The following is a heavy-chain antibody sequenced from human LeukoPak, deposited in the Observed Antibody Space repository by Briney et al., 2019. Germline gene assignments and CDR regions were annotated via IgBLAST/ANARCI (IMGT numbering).Heavy chain of an antibody. V-gene: IGHV1-69*05. J-gene: IGHJ6*03. Sequence: ASVKVSCKASGGTFSSYAISWVRQAPGQGLEWMGGIIPMFGTANYAQEFQGRVTIITDESTSTAYMELSSLRSEDTAVYYCARERDGVVVVPAATLYYYYYMDVWGKGTTVTVSS. CDR2: IIPMFGTA. CDR3: ARERDGVVVVPAATLYYYYYMDV. D-gene: IGHD2-2*01. CDR1: GGTFSSYA.